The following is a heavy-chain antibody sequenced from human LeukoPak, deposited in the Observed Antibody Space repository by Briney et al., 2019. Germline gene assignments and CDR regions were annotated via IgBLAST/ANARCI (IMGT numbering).Heavy chain of an antibody. CDR3: VRAGPSSGWYTFDY. Sequence: TGGSLRLSCAASGFTFSSYDMHWVRQATGQGLEWVSTIRTGGDTYYPDSVKGRFTISRENAKNSLYPQMNSLRAGDTAVYYCVRAGPSSGWYTFDYWGQGILVTVSS. D-gene: IGHD6-19*01. CDR2: IRTGGDT. J-gene: IGHJ4*02. CDR1: GFTFSSYD. V-gene: IGHV3-13*04.